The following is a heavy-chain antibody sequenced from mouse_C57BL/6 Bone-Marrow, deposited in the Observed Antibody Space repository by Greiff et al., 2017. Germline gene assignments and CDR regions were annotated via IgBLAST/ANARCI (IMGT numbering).Heavy chain of an antibody. CDR3: AKGDWFAY. CDR1: GFTFSDYG. CDR2: ISNLAYSI. J-gene: IGHJ3*01. V-gene: IGHV5-15*04. Sequence: EVMLVESGGGLVQPGGSLKLSCAASGFTFSDYGMAWVRQAPRKGPEWVAFISNLAYSIYYADTVTGRFTISRENAKNTLYREMSSLRSEDTAMYYCAKGDWFAYWGQGTLVTVSA.